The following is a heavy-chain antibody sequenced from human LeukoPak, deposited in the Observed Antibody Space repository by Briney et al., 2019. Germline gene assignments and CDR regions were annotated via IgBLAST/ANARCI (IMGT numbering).Heavy chain of an antibody. D-gene: IGHD3-10*01. CDR2: ISSSGSTI. CDR1: GFTFSSYE. CDR3: ARGRGEFSYYYMDV. Sequence: GGSLRLSCAASGFTFSSYEMNWVRQAPGKGLEWVSYISSSGSTIYYADSVKGRFTISRDNSKNTLYLQMNSLRAEDTAVYYCARGRGEFSYYYMDVWGKGTTVTISS. J-gene: IGHJ6*03. V-gene: IGHV3-48*03.